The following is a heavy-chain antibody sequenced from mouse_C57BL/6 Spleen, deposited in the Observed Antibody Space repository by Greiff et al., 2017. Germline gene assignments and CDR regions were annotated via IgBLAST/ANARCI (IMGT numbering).Heavy chain of an antibody. CDR1: GYTFTSYW. D-gene: IGHD2-3*01. V-gene: IGHV1-55*01. CDR3: ARWSLREDY. J-gene: IGHJ2*01. Sequence: QVQLQQPGAELVKPGASVKMSCKASGYTFTSYWITWVKQRPGQGLEWIGDSSPGSVSTNYNEKFKSKGTLTGDTPSSTAYMQLSSLTSEDTAGYYCARWSLREDYWGQGTTLTVSS. CDR2: SSPGSVST.